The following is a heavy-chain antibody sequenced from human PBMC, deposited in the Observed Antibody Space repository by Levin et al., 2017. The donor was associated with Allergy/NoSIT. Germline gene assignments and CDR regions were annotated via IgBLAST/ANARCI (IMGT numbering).Heavy chain of an antibody. J-gene: IGHJ4*02. CDR2: INPSGGST. D-gene: IGHD3-22*01. V-gene: IGHV1-46*01. CDR3: ARDYYYDSSGYYYGENHFDY. CDR1: GYTFTSYY. Sequence: ASVKVSCKASGYTFTSYYMHWVRQAPGQGLEWMGIINPSGGSTSYAQKFQGRVTMTRDTSTSTVYMELSSLRSEDTAVYYCARDYYYDSSGYYYGENHFDYWGQGTLVTVSS.